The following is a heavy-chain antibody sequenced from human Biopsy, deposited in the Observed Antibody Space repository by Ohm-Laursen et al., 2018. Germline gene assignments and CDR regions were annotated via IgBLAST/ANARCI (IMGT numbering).Heavy chain of an antibody. CDR1: GFTFSSYA. CDR3: ALAAAQTVTHFDY. V-gene: IGHV3-23*01. CDR2: ISGNSDII. Sequence: SLRLSCTASGFTFSSYAMAWFRQAPGKGLEWVSTISGNSDIIYDTDSVKGRFTIPRDNSKNTLYLQMNSLRADDTAVYYCALAAAQTVTHFDYWGQGTLVTGSS. D-gene: IGHD4-17*01. J-gene: IGHJ4*02.